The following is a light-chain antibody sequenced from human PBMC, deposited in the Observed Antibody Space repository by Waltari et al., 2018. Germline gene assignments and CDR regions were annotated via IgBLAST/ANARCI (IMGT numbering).Light chain of an antibody. CDR2: RSD. V-gene: IGLV1-47*01. CDR3: AAWDDRLRGRV. J-gene: IGLJ3*02. Sequence: QSVLPQPPSASGTPGQRVTISCSGSRANIGSNYIFWYQQLPGTAPKLLIYRSDQRPPGVPDRFSGSKSGTSASLAISGLRSEDEADYYCAAWDDRLRGRVFGGGTKLTVL. CDR1: RANIGSNY.